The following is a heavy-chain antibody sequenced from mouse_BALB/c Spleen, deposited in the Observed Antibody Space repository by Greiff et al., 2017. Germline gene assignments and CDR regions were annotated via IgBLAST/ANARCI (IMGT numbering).Heavy chain of an antibody. D-gene: IGHD2-10*02. CDR2: IWAGGST. Sequence: QVQLKESGPGLVAPSQSLSITCTVSGFSLTSYGVHWVRQPPGKGLEWLGVIWAGGSTNYNSALMSRLSISKDNSKSQVFLKMNSLQTDDTAMYYCARGGYGNYEAWFAYWGQGTTLTVSS. CDR1: GFSLTSYG. CDR3: ARGGYGNYEAWFAY. V-gene: IGHV2-9*02. J-gene: IGHJ2*01.